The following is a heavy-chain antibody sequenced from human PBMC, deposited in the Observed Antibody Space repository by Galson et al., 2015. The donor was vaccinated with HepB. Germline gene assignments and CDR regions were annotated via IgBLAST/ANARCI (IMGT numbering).Heavy chain of an antibody. V-gene: IGHV3-23*01. D-gene: IGHD2/OR15-2a*01. CDR3: AKGLSYYYYYGLDV. Sequence: SLRLSCAASGFTFSSYGMNWVRQAPGKGLEWVSGNSGSGGYTYYADSVKGRFTISRDNSKNTVYLQMSSLTAEDTAVYYCAKGLSYYYYYGLDVWGQGTTVTVSS. CDR1: GFTFSSYG. CDR2: NSGSGGYT. J-gene: IGHJ6*02.